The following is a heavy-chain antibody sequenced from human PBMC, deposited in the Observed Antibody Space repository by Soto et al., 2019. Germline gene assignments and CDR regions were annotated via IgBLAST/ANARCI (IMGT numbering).Heavy chain of an antibody. CDR1: GGSFSGYY. CDR2: INHSGST. J-gene: IGHJ4*02. V-gene: IGHV4-34*01. Sequence: SETLSLTCAVYGGSFSGYYWSWIRQPPGKGLEWIGEINHSGSTNYNPSLKSRVTISVDTSKNQFSLKLSSVTAADTAVYYCARGFNTLYYFDYWGQGTLVTVSS. CDR3: ARGFNTLYYFDY.